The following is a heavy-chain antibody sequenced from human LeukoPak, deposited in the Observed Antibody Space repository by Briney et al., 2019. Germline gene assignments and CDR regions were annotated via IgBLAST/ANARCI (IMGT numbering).Heavy chain of an antibody. D-gene: IGHD6-19*01. V-gene: IGHV1-2*06. CDR1: GYTFTGYC. Sequence: ASVKVSCKASGYTFTGYCMHWVRQAPGQGLEWMRRINPNSGGTNYAQKFQGRVTMTRDTSISTAYMELSRLRSDDTAVYYCAREKYSSGWYYFDYWGQGTLVTVSS. J-gene: IGHJ4*02. CDR2: INPNSGGT. CDR3: AREKYSSGWYYFDY.